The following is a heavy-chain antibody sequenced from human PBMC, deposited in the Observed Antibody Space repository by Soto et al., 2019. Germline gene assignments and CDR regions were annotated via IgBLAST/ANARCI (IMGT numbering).Heavy chain of an antibody. J-gene: IGHJ4*02. CDR1: GYTFTAYY. V-gene: IGHV1-2*02. CDR2: IKPNSGGT. CDR3: ARLTVPLVVVVLPAASFDF. Sequence: ASVKVSCKASGYTFTAYYIHWVRQAPGQGLEWMGWIKPNSGGTNYAQKFQGRVAMTRDTSFSTAYMELGRLRSEDTAVYYCARLTVPLVVVVLPAASFDFWGQGALVTVSS. D-gene: IGHD2-2*01.